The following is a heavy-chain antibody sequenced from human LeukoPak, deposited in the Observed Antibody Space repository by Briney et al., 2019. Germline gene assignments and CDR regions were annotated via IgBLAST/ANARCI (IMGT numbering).Heavy chain of an antibody. V-gene: IGHV3-21*04. Sequence: PGGSLRLSCAASGFTFSSYSMNWVRQAPGKGLEWVSCISRTSRYIYYADSVKGRFTISRDNAKNSLYLQMNSLRAEDTAMYYCAESTTMTTGMIFDYWGQGTLVTVSS. CDR1: GFTFSSYS. CDR2: ISRTSRYI. CDR3: AESTTMTTGMIFDY. D-gene: IGHD4-17*01. J-gene: IGHJ4*02.